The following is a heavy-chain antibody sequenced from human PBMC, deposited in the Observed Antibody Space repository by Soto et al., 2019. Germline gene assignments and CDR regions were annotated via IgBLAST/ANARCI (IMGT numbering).Heavy chain of an antibody. J-gene: IGHJ4*01. Sequence: QLQLQESGSGPVKPSQTLSLTCAVSGGSVSSGGYSWSWVRQPPGKGLEWIGYIYHSGATFYNPSLESRVTISIAGSKNQFSLKLTSVTAADTAIYYCARFSLHGSTLYSFDFWGHGTLVTVSP. V-gene: IGHV4-30-2*01. CDR1: GGSVSSGGYS. CDR2: IYHSGAT. CDR3: ARFSLHGSTLYSFDF. D-gene: IGHD5-12*01.